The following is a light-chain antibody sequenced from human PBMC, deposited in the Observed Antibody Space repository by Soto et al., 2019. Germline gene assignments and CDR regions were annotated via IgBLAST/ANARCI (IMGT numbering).Light chain of an antibody. CDR3: QQRSNWPLT. J-gene: IGKJ4*01. CDR1: QSVSSY. Sequence: EIVLTQSPATLSLSPGERATLSCRASQSVSSYLAWYQQKPGQAPRLLIYDASNRATGIPARFSGSGSGTDFTLTISSLEPEDFAVYYCQQRSNWPLTFRGGTKVAIK. V-gene: IGKV3-11*01. CDR2: DAS.